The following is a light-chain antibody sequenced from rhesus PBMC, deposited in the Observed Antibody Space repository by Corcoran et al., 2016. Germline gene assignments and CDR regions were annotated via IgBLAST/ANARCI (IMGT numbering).Light chain of an antibody. V-gene: IGKV1-28*01. Sequence: DIQMTQSPSSLSASVGDTVTITCRASQGISSYLNWFQQKLGKAPKLLFYGSSSLESGVPSRFSGSGSGTEFTLTISRLQPEDFEAYYCLRHDSYPFTFGPRTKLNI. CDR3: LRHDSYPFT. J-gene: IGKJ3*01. CDR2: GSS. CDR1: QGISSY.